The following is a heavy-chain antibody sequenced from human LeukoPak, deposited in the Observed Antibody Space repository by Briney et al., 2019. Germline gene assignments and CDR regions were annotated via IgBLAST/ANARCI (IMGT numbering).Heavy chain of an antibody. D-gene: IGHD6-6*01. J-gene: IGHJ4*02. Sequence: SETLSLTCAVSGGSISSSNWWSWVRQPPGKGLEWIGEIYHSGSTNYNPSLKSRVTISVDTSKNQFSLKLSSVTAADTAVYYCARHKSIVGFFDYWGQGTLVTVSS. CDR2: IYHSGST. V-gene: IGHV4-4*02. CDR3: ARHKSIVGFFDY. CDR1: GGSISSSNW.